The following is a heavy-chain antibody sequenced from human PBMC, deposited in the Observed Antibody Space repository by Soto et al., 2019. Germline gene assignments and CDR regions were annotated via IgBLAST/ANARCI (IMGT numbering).Heavy chain of an antibody. Sequence: QVTLKESGPVLVKPTETLTLTCTVSGFSLSNARMGVSWIRQPPGKALEWLAHIFSNDEKSYSTSLKSRLTISKDTSKSLVVLTMTNLDPVDTATYYCARINSGYDDRDAFDIWGQGTMVTVSS. CDR2: IFSNDEK. J-gene: IGHJ3*02. CDR1: GFSLSNARMG. D-gene: IGHD5-12*01. V-gene: IGHV2-26*01. CDR3: ARINSGYDDRDAFDI.